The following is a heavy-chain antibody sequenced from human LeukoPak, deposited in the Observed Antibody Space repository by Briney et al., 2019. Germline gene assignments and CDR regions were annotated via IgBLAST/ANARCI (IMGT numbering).Heavy chain of an antibody. Sequence: SQTLSLTCTVSGDSISSGDYYWNWIRQDPGKGLEWIGSIYHRGSTYHNPSLKSRLTISLDTSGNQFYLKLSSVTAADTAVYFCARGYCSGGSCYPLKSIYYYYMDVWGEGTTVTFSS. J-gene: IGHJ6*03. CDR1: GDSISSGDYY. V-gene: IGHV4-31*03. CDR3: ARGYCSGGSCYPLKSIYYYYMDV. D-gene: IGHD2-15*01. CDR2: IYHRGST.